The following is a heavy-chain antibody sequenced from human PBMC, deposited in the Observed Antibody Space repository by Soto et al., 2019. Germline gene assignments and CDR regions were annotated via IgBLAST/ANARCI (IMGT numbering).Heavy chain of an antibody. CDR3: ARDFAYYNYGMDV. CDR1: GGSFKSGSYS. Sequence: SETLSLTCTVSGGSFKSGSYSWSWIRQPPGKGLEWIGYVYHTGRTSYNPSLKSRVSISMDTSKNQFSLNLDSVTAADTAVYFCARDFAYYNYGMDVWGQGTTVTVSS. D-gene: IGHD3-3*01. V-gene: IGHV4-61*01. CDR2: VYHTGRT. J-gene: IGHJ6*02.